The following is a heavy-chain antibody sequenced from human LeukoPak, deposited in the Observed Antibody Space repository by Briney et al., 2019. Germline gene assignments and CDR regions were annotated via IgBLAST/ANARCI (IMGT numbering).Heavy chain of an antibody. J-gene: IGHJ6*02. Sequence: GRSLRLSCAASGFTFSSYGMHWVRQAPGKGLEWVAVIWYDGGNKYYADSVKGRFTISRDNSKNTLYLQMNSLRAEDTAVYYCARVGFHCSSTSCYAYYYYGMDVWGQGTTVTVSS. CDR2: IWYDGGNK. CDR1: GFTFSSYG. D-gene: IGHD2-2*01. CDR3: ARVGFHCSSTSCYAYYYYGMDV. V-gene: IGHV3-33*01.